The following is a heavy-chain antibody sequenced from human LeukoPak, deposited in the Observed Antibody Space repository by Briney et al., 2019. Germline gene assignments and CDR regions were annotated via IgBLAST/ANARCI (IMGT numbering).Heavy chain of an antibody. D-gene: IGHD3-16*01. CDR2: IKSRTHGGTT. CDR1: GFTFSNAW. J-gene: IGHJ3*02. Sequence: GGSLRLSCAASGFTFSNAWMSWVRQAPGKGLEWVGLIKSRTHGGTTDCAAPVKGKFIISRDDSRNTVYLQMSSLEPEDTAVYYCATGGYAFDIWGQGTMVTVSS. V-gene: IGHV3-15*01. CDR3: ATGGYAFDI.